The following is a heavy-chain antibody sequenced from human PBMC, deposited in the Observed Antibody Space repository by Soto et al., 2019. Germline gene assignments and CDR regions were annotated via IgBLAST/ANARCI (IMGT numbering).Heavy chain of an antibody. CDR1: GYTVTTYP. D-gene: IGHD6-25*01. CDR3: TRANSGLGDY. J-gene: IGHJ4*02. CDR2: INAGNGNT. V-gene: IGHV1-3*01. Sequence: GSVKVSSKAYGYTVTTYPFHLVRQAPGQRLEWMGWINAGNGNTKYSQKSQGRVTITRDTSASTAYMELSSLRSEDTAGYYCTRANSGLGDYWGQGTLVTVSS.